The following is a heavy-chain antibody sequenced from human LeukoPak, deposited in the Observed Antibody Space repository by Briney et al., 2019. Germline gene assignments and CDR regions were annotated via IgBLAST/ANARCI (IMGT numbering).Heavy chain of an antibody. CDR1: GGSFSGYY. CDR3: AKFNGYGLVDI. D-gene: IGHD3-10*01. V-gene: IGHV4-34*01. J-gene: IGHJ3*02. CDR2: INHSGST. Sequence: PSETLSLTCAVYGGSFSGYYWSWIRQPPGKGLEWIGEINHSGSTNYNPSLKSRVTISVDTSKNQFSLKLSSVTAADTAVYYCAKFNGYGLVDIWGQGTMVTVSS.